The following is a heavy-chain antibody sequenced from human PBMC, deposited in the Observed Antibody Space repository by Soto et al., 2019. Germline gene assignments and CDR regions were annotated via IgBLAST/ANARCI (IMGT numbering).Heavy chain of an antibody. D-gene: IGHD1-26*01. Sequence: EVQLEESGGGLVQPGGSVRLSCAASGFIFTNYWMHWVRQAPGKGLVWVSRISSDGSSTNNAESVRGRFTISRDNSKNTVYLQVSSLRAEDTAVYDCARAMSGLYATDFWRQGTQVTVSA. CDR3: ARAMSGLYATDF. J-gene: IGHJ4*02. V-gene: IGHV3-74*01. CDR1: GFIFTNYW. CDR2: ISSDGSST.